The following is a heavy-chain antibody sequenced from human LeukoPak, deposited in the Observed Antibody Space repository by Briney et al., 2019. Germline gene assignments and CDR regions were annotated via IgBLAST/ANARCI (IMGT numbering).Heavy chain of an antibody. Sequence: SETLSLTCTVSGGSISSRGYYWSWIRQPPGKGLEWIGSIYYSGSTYYNPSLKSRVTISVDTSKNQFSLKESSVTAADTAVYYCAGGELRFDYWGQGTLVTVSS. J-gene: IGHJ4*02. CDR2: IYYSGST. CDR1: GGSISSRGYY. V-gene: IGHV4-39*01. CDR3: AGGELRFDY. D-gene: IGHD1-26*01.